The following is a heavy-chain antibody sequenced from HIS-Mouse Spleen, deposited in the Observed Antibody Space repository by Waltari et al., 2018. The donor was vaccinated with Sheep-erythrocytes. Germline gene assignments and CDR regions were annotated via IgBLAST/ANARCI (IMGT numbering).Heavy chain of an antibody. CDR1: GFTFRRYG. CDR2: ISSSSSYI. J-gene: IGHJ3*02. V-gene: IGHV3-21*01. Sequence: EVQLVESGGGLVKPGGSLRLSCAASGFTFRRYGMTWVRQAPGKGLEWVSSISSSSSYIYYADSVKGRFTISRDNAKNSLYLQMNSLRAEDTAVYYCARDTGTDAFDIWGQGTMVTVSS. CDR3: ARDTGTDAFDI. D-gene: IGHD1-1*01.